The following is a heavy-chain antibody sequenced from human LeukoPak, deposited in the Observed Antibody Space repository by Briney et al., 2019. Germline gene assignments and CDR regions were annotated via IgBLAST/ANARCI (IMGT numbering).Heavy chain of an antibody. CDR2: MNIDGSEK. CDR1: GFTFSSYW. D-gene: IGHD6-13*01. Sequence: GGSLRLSCAASGFTFSSYWMGWVRQAPGKRLEWVANMNIDGSEKYYADSAKGRFTISRDNALNSLYLQMNSLRAEDTAIYYCARSIPYGTTWYGRSDYWGQGTLVTVSS. J-gene: IGHJ4*02. V-gene: IGHV3-7*03. CDR3: ARSIPYGTTWYGRSDY.